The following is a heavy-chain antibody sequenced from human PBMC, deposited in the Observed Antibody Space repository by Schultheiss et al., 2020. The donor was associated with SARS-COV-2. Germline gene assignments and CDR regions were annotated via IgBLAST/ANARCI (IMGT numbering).Heavy chain of an antibody. CDR3: ARDHFYYDAEHWFDP. D-gene: IGHD3-22*01. CDR2: IYYSGST. CDR1: GGSISSYY. J-gene: IGHJ5*02. Sequence: SETLSLTCTVSGGSISSYYWSWIRQPPGKGLEWIGYIYYSGSTNYNPSLKSRVTMSVDTSKNQFSLKLSSVTAADTAVYYCARDHFYYDAEHWFDPWGQGTLVTVSS. V-gene: IGHV4-59*12.